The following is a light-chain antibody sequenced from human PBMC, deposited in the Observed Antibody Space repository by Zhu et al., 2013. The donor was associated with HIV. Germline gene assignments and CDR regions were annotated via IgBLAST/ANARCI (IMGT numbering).Light chain of an antibody. CDR1: QSLTSTY. J-gene: IGKJ1*01. V-gene: IGKV3-20*01. CDR3: QQYGSSPET. CDR2: GAS. Sequence: DIVLTQSPGTLSLSPGESATLSCRASQSLTSTYLAWYQQKPGQSPRLLISGASDRATDIPDRFSGSGSGTDFTLTISRLEPEDFAVYYCQQYGSSPETFGQGDQGGSQT.